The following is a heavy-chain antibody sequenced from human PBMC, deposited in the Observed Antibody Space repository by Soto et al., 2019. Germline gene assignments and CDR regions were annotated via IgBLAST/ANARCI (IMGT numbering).Heavy chain of an antibody. J-gene: IGHJ4*02. CDR2: ISKTSSSI. V-gene: IGHV3-11*01. Sequence: QAQLVESGGDLVQPGGSLRLSCAASGFTFGDFYMTWIRLAPGKGLEWISYISKTSSSIYYADSVKGRFSISRDNAENSLYLQMNSLRAEDTAVYYCARPNWSSRGGVLNLWGRGTLVIVSS. D-gene: IGHD1-1*01. CDR1: GFTFGDFY. CDR3: ARPNWSSRGGVLNL.